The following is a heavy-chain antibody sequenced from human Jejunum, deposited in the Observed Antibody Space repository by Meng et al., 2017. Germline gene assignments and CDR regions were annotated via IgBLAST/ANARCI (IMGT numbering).Heavy chain of an antibody. CDR1: GGSITTDW. CDR2: IWHSGAS. D-gene: IGHD5-12*01. V-gene: IGHV4-4*02. Sequence: QVQLEESGPGPVKPSGPLSLTCAVSGGSITTDWWNWVRQPPGKGLEWIGEIWHSGASNYNPSLRSRVTISVDKSKNQLSLELASLTAADTAVYYCARRATGTRPFDYWGQGTLVTVSS. J-gene: IGHJ4*02. CDR3: ARRATGTRPFDY.